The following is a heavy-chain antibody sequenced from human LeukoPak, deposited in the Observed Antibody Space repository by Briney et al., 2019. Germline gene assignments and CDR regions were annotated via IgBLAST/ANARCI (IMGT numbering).Heavy chain of an antibody. CDR2: ITGGGDDT. J-gene: IGHJ4*02. Sequence: GGSLRLSCAASGFTFRRSAMSWVRQPPGKGLEWVSAITGGGDDTWYADSVKGRFTISRDNSQNTLYLQMDNLRAEDTAVYYCAKGSANSRPYYFALWGQGTLVTVSS. CDR3: AKGSANSRPYYFAL. D-gene: IGHD2-15*01. CDR1: GFTFRRSA. V-gene: IGHV3-23*01.